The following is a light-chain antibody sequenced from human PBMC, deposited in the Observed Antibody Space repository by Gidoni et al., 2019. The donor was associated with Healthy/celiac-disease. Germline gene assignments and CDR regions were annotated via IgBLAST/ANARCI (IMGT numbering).Light chain of an antibody. V-gene: IGKV1-39*01. J-gene: IGKJ4*01. CDR2: AAS. CDR1: QSISSY. CDR3: QQSYITPT. Sequence: DLQMTQSPSSLSASVGDRVTITCRASQSISSYLNWYQQKPGKAPKLLIYAASSLQSGVPSRFSGSGSGTDFTLTISSLQPEDFATYYCQQSYITPTFGGXTKVEIK.